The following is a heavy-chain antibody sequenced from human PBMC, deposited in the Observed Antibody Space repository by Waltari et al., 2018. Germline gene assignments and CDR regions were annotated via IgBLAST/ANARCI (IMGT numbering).Heavy chain of an antibody. V-gene: IGHV1-69*12. J-gene: IGHJ6*02. D-gene: IGHD5-12*01. CDR2: IIPIFGTA. CDR1: VAPFISYA. Sequence: QVQLVQSGAEVKTPGSSVKVSCKASVAPFISYAISWARQTPGQGLEWMGGIIPIFGTANYAQKFQGRVTITADESTSTAYMELSSLRSEDTAVYYCARPDGYNEYYYYGMDVWGQGT. CDR3: ARPDGYNEYYYYGMDV.